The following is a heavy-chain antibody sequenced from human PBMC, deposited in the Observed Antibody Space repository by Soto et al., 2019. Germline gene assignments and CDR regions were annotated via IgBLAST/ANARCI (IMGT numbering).Heavy chain of an antibody. CDR2: VRGNSYGA. D-gene: IGHD2-8*01. V-gene: IGHV3-23*01. J-gene: IGHJ5*02. CDR3: AKGKSENGVDWLDP. Sequence: GWSLRLSCAASGFMFENYAMILVRQAPGKGLEWVATVRGNSYGAYYADSVRGRFIISRDNSKNTMSLQLNSLRDDDTAIYYCAKGKSENGVDWLDPWGPGTLVTVSS. CDR1: GFMFENYA.